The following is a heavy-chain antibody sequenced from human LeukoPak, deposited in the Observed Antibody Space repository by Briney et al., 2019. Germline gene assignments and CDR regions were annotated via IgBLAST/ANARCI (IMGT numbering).Heavy chain of an antibody. CDR3: ASIVGAGAFDI. J-gene: IGHJ3*02. V-gene: IGHV4-34*01. CDR2: INHSGST. CDR1: GGSFSGYY. D-gene: IGHD1-26*01. Sequence: SETLSLTCAVYGGSFSGYYWSWIRQPPGKGLEWIGEINHSGSTNYNPSLKSRVTISVDTSKNQFSLKLGSVTAADTAVYYCASIVGAGAFDIWGQGTMVTVSS.